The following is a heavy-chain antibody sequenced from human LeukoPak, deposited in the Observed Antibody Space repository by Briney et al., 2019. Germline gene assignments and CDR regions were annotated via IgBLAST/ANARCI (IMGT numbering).Heavy chain of an antibody. Sequence: GGSLRLSCAASGFTVSSNYMSWVRQAPGKGLEWVSVIYSGGSTYYADSVKGRFTISRDNSQNTLYLQMSSLRAEDTAVYYCARVVVVPAAILLYYYYYMDVWGKGTTVTISS. CDR3: ARVVVVPAAILLYYYYYMDV. D-gene: IGHD2-2*02. CDR1: GFTVSSNY. V-gene: IGHV3-53*01. CDR2: IYSGGST. J-gene: IGHJ6*03.